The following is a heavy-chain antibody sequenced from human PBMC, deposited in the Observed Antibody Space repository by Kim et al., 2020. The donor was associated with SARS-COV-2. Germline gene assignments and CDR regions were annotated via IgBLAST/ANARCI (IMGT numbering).Heavy chain of an antibody. CDR1: GFTVSSNY. CDR3: ARDSTDFWSGYTPYYYYGMDV. CDR2: IYSGGST. J-gene: IGHJ6*02. D-gene: IGHD3-3*01. V-gene: IGHV3-53*04. Sequence: GGSLRLSCAASGFTVSSNYMSWVRQAPGKGLEWVSVIYSGGSTYYADSVKGRFTISRHNSKNTLYLQMNSLRAEDTAVYYCARDSTDFWSGYTPYYYYGMDVWGQGTTVTVSS.